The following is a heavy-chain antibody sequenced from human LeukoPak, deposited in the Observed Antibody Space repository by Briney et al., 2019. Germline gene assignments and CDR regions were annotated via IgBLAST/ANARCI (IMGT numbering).Heavy chain of an antibody. CDR2: IYYSGST. Sequence: PSETLSLTCTVSGGSISSYYWSWIRQPPGKGLEWIGYIYYSGSTNYNPSLKSRVTISVDTSKNQFSLKLSSVTAADTAVYYCARGKPAYYYYGMDVWGQGTTVTVSS. V-gene: IGHV4-59*12. CDR1: GGSISSYY. CDR3: ARGKPAYYYYGMDV. J-gene: IGHJ6*02.